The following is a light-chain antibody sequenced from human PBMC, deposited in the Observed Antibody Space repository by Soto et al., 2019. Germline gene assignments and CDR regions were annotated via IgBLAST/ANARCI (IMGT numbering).Light chain of an antibody. J-gene: IGLJ1*01. CDR1: TXDVGAYNY. Sequence: QSALTQPASVSGSPXXXXXXXXTGTTXDVGAYNYVSWYQQHPGKAPKLMIYDVTNRPSGVSNRFFGSKSGNTASLTISGLQAEDEADYYCSSYASSSTYVFGTGTKLTVL. CDR2: DVT. V-gene: IGLV2-14*03. CDR3: SSYASSSTYV.